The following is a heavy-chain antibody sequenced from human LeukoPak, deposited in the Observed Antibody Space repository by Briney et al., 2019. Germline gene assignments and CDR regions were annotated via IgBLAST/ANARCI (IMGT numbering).Heavy chain of an antibody. J-gene: IGHJ5*02. V-gene: IGHV3-30*18. CDR1: GFTFSSYG. CDR2: ISYDGSNK. CDR3: AKTSSSSYGSWFDP. D-gene: IGHD6-13*01. Sequence: GGSLRLSCAASGFTFSSYGMHWVRQAPGKGLEWVAVISYDGSNKYYADSVKGRFTISRDNSKNTLYLQMNSLRAEDTAVYYCAKTSSSSYGSWFDPWGQGTLVTVSS.